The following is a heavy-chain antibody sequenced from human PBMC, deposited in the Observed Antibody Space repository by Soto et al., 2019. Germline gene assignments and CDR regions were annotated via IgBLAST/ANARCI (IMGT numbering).Heavy chain of an antibody. J-gene: IGHJ4*02. V-gene: IGHV3-74*01. CDR1: GFTFSSYW. CDR2: INSDGSST. D-gene: IGHD6-19*01. Sequence: GGSLRLSCAASGFTFSSYWMHWVRQAPGKGLVWVSRINSDGSSTSYADSVKGRFTISRDSAKNTLYLQMNSLRAEDTAVYYCARDGIAVAGRFDYWGQGTLVTVSS. CDR3: ARDGIAVAGRFDY.